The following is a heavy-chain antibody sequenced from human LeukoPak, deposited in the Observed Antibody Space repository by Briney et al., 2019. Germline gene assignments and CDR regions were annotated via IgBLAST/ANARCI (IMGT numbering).Heavy chain of an antibody. CDR2: IYYTGST. J-gene: IGHJ4*02. D-gene: IGHD5-18*01. Sequence: SETLSLTCTVSGGSITNYYWTWIRQPPGKGLEWVGHIYYTGSTNYNPSLKSRVSISVDTSKKLFSLKLASVTAADTAVYYCARGRKYTSGYRVTELGSGYSDYWGQGTLVTVSS. CDR3: ARGRKYTSGYRVTELGSGYSDY. V-gene: IGHV4-59*01. CDR1: GGSITNYY.